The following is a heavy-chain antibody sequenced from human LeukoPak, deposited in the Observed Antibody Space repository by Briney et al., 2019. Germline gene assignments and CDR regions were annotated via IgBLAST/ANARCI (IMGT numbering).Heavy chain of an antibody. CDR2: IYYSGST. Sequence: KPSETLSLTCTVSGGSISSYYWSWIRQPPGKGLEWIGYIYYSGSTNYNPSLKSRVTISVDTSKNQFSLKLSSVTAADTAVYYCARTNPYYYYYGMDVWGQGTTVTVSS. J-gene: IGHJ6*02. CDR3: ARTNPYYYYYGMDV. V-gene: IGHV4-59*08. CDR1: GGSISSYY.